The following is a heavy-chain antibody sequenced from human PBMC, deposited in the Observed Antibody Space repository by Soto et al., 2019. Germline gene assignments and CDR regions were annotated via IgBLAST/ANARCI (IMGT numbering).Heavy chain of an antibody. CDR3: ARDRRYAEFSLDY. CDR2: ISSSITTV. V-gene: IGHV3-48*02. D-gene: IGHD3-10*01. CDR1: GFTFNNYD. J-gene: IGHJ4*02. Sequence: VGSRRLSCTASGFTFNNYDMSWVRHAPGKGLEWVSYISSSITTVYYADSVKGRFTISRDNAQNSLYLQMNSLRNEDTAVYYCARDRRYAEFSLDYWGQGALVTVSS.